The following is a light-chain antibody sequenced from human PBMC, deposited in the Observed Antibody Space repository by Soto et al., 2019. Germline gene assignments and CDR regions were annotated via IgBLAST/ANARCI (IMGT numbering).Light chain of an antibody. Sequence: QSALTQPRSVSGSPGQSVTISCTGTSSDVGGYNYVSWYQQHPGKAPKVMIYDVSKRPSGVPDRFSGSKSGNTASLTISGLQAEDKADYYCCSYAGTLYDVRKGTMVTV. CDR2: DVS. CDR3: CSYAGTLYD. J-gene: IGLJ1*01. V-gene: IGLV2-11*01. CDR1: SSDVGGYNY.